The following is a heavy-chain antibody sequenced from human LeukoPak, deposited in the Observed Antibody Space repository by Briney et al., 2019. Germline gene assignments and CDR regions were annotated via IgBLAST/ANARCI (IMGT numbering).Heavy chain of an antibody. V-gene: IGHV3-30*04. Sequence: GGSLRLSCAASGFTFSSYAMHWVRQAPGKGLEWVAVISYDRSNKYYADSVKGRFTISRDNSKNTLYLQMNSLRAEDTAVYYCARDYLQKFYYYDSSGYLDYWGQGTLVTVSS. CDR1: GFTFSSYA. CDR2: ISYDRSNK. J-gene: IGHJ4*02. CDR3: ARDYLQKFYYYDSSGYLDY. D-gene: IGHD3-22*01.